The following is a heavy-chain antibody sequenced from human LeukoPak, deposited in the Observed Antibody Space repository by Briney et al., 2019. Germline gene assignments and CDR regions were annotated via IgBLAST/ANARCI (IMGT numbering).Heavy chain of an antibody. V-gene: IGHV4-38-2*02. CDR2: IYHSGST. CDR3: ARSNGDYDLDAFDI. Sequence: SETLSLTCTVSGYSISSGYYWGWIRQPPGKGLEWIGSIYHSGSTYYNPSLKSRVTISVDTPKNQFSLKLSSVTAADTAVYYCARSNGDYDLDAFDIWGQGTMVTVSS. J-gene: IGHJ3*02. D-gene: IGHD4-17*01. CDR1: GYSISSGYY.